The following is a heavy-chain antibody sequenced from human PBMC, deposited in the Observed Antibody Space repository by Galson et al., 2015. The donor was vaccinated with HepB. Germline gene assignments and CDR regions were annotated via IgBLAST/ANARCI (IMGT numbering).Heavy chain of an antibody. J-gene: IGHJ4*02. CDR3: AKGGSSSWYASPRFDY. V-gene: IGHV3-30*18. CDR1: GFTFSSYG. D-gene: IGHD6-13*01. CDR2: ISYDGSNK. Sequence: SLRLSCAASGFTFSSYGMHWVRQAPGKGLEWVAVISYDGSNKYYADSVKGRFTISRDNSKNTLYLQMNSLRAEDTAVYYCAKGGSSSWYASPRFDYWGQGTQATVSS.